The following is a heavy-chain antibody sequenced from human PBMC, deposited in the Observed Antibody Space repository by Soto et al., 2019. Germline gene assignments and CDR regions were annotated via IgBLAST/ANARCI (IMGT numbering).Heavy chain of an antibody. Sequence: SETLSLTCTVSGGSISSSSYYWGWIRQPPGKGLEWIGSIYYSGSTYYNPSLKSRVTISVDTSKNQFSLKLSSVTAADTAVYYCASLLGYCSSTSCQNNWFDPWGQGTLVTVSS. D-gene: IGHD2-2*03. J-gene: IGHJ5*02. CDR2: IYYSGST. CDR3: ASLLGYCSSTSCQNNWFDP. CDR1: GGSISSSSYY. V-gene: IGHV4-39*01.